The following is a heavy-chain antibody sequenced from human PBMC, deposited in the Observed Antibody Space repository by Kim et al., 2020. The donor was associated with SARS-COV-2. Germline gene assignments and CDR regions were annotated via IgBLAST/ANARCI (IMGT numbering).Heavy chain of an antibody. J-gene: IGHJ6*02. CDR3: AKWTGSGYGDTSEAYYYYGMDV. CDR1: GFTFDDYA. V-gene: IGHV3-9*01. D-gene: IGHD4-17*01. Sequence: GGSLRLSCAASGFTFDDYAMHWVRQAPGKGLEWVSGISWNSGSIGYADSVKGRFTISRDNAKNSLYLQMNSLRAEDTALYYCAKWTGSGYGDTSEAYYYYGMDVWGQGTTVTVSS. CDR2: ISWNSGSI.